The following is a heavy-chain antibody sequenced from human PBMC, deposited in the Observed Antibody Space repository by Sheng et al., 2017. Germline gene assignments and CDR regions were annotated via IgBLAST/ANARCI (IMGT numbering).Heavy chain of an antibody. J-gene: IGHJ6*02. V-gene: IGHV4-34*01. CDR2: INHSGST. Sequence: QVQLQQWGAGLLKPSETLSLTCAVYGGSFSGYYWSWIRQPPGKGLEWIGEINHSGSTNYNPSLKSRVTISVDTSKNQFSLKLSSVTAADTAVYYCASGYYDFWSGYYAGMDVWGQGTTVTVSS. CDR3: ASGYYDFWSGYYAGMDV. D-gene: IGHD3-3*01. CDR1: GGSFSGYY.